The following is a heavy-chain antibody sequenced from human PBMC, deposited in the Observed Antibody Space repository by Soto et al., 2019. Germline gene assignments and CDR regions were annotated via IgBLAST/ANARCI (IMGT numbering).Heavy chain of an antibody. J-gene: IGHJ4*02. V-gene: IGHV3-23*01. Sequence: EVQLSESGGGLVQPGGSLRLSCTASGFIFRNYVMTWVRQAPGKGLEWVSSIIGSGGTTYYTDSMKGRFTISRDNSKNTLFLQINSLRAEDTAVYYCAKRPLELHMYDYWGQGTLVTVSS. CDR1: GFIFRNYV. D-gene: IGHD1-7*01. CDR3: AKRPLELHMYDY. CDR2: IIGSGGTT.